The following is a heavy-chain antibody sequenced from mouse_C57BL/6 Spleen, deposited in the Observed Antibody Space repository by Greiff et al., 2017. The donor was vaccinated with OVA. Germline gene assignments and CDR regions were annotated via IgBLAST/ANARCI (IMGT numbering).Heavy chain of an antibody. CDR3: ARTGSVFDY. D-gene: IGHD4-1*01. V-gene: IGHV14-3*01. CDR1: GYAFSSSW. CDR2: IDPANGNT. J-gene: IGHJ2*01. Sequence: DVQLQESGPELVKPGASVKISCKASGYAFSSSWMHWVKQRPEQGLEWIGRIDPANGNTKYAPKFQGKATITADTSSNTAYLQLSSLTSEDTAIYYCARTGSVFDYWGQGTTLTVSS.